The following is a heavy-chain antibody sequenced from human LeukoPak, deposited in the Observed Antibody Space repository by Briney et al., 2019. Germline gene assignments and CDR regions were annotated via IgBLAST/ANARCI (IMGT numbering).Heavy chain of an antibody. Sequence: SETLSLTCAVSGGSISSSNYYWGWIRQPPGKGLEWIGNIYYTGSTYYNPSLTSRVTISVDSSKNHFSLKLTSVTAADTAVYYCASILNPNYFDSSGYYDSWGQGTLVTVSS. CDR2: IYYTGST. J-gene: IGHJ5*01. V-gene: IGHV4-39*07. CDR3: ASILNPNYFDSSGYYDS. CDR1: GGSISSSNYY. D-gene: IGHD3-22*01.